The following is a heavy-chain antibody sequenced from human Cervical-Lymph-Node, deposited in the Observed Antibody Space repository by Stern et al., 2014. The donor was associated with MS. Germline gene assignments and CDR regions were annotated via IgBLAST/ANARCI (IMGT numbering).Heavy chain of an antibody. CDR1: GGSISSRY. CDR3: ARLSTAVDF. CDR2: ISHSGDT. J-gene: IGHJ4*02. Sequence: VQLLESGPGLVKPSETLSLTCAVSGGSISSRYWGWIRQPPGKGLEWIGLISHSGDTKYNPSLKSRVTISLNTSKTQFPLKVTSVTAADTAVYYCARLSTAVDFWGQGTLVTVSS. V-gene: IGHV4-59*08.